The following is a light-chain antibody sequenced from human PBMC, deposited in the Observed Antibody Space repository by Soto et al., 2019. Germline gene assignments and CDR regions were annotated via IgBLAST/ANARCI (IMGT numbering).Light chain of an antibody. Sequence: DIVMTQSPDSLAVSLGERATINCKSNQSVFSNSKNRNHLSWYQQKPGQAPRLLIYDASNRATGIPARFSGSGSGTEFTLTISSLQPEDFATYYCQHVYSYFPSFGGGTKVDIK. CDR3: QHVYSYFPS. J-gene: IGKJ2*03. CDR1: QSVFSNSKNRNH. CDR2: DAS. V-gene: IGKV4-1*01.